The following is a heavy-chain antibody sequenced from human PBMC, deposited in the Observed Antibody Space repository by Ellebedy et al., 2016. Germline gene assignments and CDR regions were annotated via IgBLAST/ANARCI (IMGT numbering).Heavy chain of an antibody. J-gene: IGHJ4*02. CDR1: GGSFSGYY. V-gene: IGHV4-34*01. D-gene: IGHD6-19*01. CDR3: ARHRRGSAWHLDY. CDR2: INHSGST. Sequence: SQTLSLTCXVYGGSFSGYYWSWIRQSPGKGLEWIGEINHSGSTNYNPSLKSRVTVSVDTSKNQFSLNLSSVTAADTAVYYCARHRRGSAWHLDYWGQGTLVTVSS.